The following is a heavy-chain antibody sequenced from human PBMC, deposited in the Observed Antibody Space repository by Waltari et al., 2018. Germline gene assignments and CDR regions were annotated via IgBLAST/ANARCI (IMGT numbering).Heavy chain of an antibody. D-gene: IGHD3-9*01. CDR1: GYNFATYW. Sequence: EVQLVQSATEVKRPGAPLKISCKGLGYNFATYWIGWVHQVPGKGLEWMGIIYPDDSVTRYSPSLQGHVSISVDSSINTAYLQWDSLNASDSAIYFCARSASTSARYFLHWGQGTLVTVSS. CDR2: IYPDDSVT. V-gene: IGHV5-51*07. CDR3: ARSASTSARYFLH. J-gene: IGHJ1*01.